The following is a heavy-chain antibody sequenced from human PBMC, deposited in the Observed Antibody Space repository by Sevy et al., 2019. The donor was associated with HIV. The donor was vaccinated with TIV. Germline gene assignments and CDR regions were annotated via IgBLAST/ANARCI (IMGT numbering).Heavy chain of an antibody. D-gene: IGHD2-8*01. CDR2: IWDDGNSK. Sequence: GGSLRLSCAASGFTFRTYGMHWVRQAPGKGLEWVAVIWDDGNSKYYADSVKGRFTISRDNFKNTLYLQMNSLRAEDTAVYYCARGGYCSNGVCDGSIDYWGQGTLVTVS. CDR3: ARGGYCSNGVCDGSIDY. V-gene: IGHV3-33*01. CDR1: GFTFRTYG. J-gene: IGHJ4*02.